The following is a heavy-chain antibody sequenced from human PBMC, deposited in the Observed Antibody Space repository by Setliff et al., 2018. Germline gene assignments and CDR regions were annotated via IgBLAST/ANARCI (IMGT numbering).Heavy chain of an antibody. J-gene: IGHJ6*02. V-gene: IGHV3-23*01. CDR2: ISGTGATT. Sequence: AGGSLRLSCAASGFTFTSYDMSWVRQAPGKGLEWVSGISGTGATTNYADSVKGRFTISRDNSKNTLYLQMNSLTAEDTAVYYCANGMFYDFWSNYPYYFGMDVWGQGTTVTVSS. CDR3: ANGMFYDFWSNYPYYFGMDV. D-gene: IGHD3-3*01. CDR1: GFTFTSYD.